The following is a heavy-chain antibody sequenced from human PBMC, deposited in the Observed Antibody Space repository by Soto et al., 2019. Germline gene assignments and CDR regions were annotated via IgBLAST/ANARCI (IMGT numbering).Heavy chain of an antibody. J-gene: IGHJ6*02. CDR1: GFTFSSYW. Sequence: VGSLRLSCAASGFTFSSYWMHWVRQAPGKGLVWVSRINSDGSSTSYADSVKGRFTISRDNAKNTLYLQMNSLRAEDTAVYYCARTYCGGDCYSRYYYGMDVWGQGTTVTVSS. CDR2: INSDGSST. CDR3: ARTYCGGDCYSRYYYGMDV. D-gene: IGHD2-21*02. V-gene: IGHV3-74*01.